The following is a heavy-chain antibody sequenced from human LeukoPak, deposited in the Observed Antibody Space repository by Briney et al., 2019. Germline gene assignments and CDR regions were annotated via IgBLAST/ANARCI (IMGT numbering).Heavy chain of an antibody. Sequence: PSETLSLTCVVSGGSISSTNWWSWVRQPPGKGLEWIGEIYHSGSTNYNPSLKSRVIISVDKSKNQFSLKLSSVTAADTAVYYCIGNGYYSLECWGQGTLVTVSS. CDR2: IYHSGST. D-gene: IGHD3-3*01. V-gene: IGHV4-4*02. J-gene: IGHJ4*02. CDR3: IGNGYYSLEC. CDR1: GGSISSTNW.